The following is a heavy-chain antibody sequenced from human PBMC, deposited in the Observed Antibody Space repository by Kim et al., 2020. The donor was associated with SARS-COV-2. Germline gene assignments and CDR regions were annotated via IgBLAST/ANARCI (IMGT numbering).Heavy chain of an antibody. Sequence: SETLSLTCTVSGGSISSGGYYWSWIRQHPGKGLEWIGYIYYSGSTYYNPSLKSRVTISVDTSKNQFSLKLSSVTAADTAVYYCAREGSSATMVRGDDWFDPWGQGTLVTVSS. V-gene: IGHV4-31*03. CDR2: IYYSGST. J-gene: IGHJ5*02. D-gene: IGHD3-10*01. CDR3: AREGSSATMVRGDDWFDP. CDR1: GGSISSGGYY.